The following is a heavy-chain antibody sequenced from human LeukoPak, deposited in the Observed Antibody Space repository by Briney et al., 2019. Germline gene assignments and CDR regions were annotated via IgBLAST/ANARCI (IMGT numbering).Heavy chain of an antibody. Sequence: SETLSLTCAVYGGSFIGYYWSWIRQPPGKGLEGIGEVNHSGGTNYNPSLKSRVTISADTSKSQFSLKLGSVTAADTAVYYCARVPLRFLEPFHYWGQGTLVTVSS. CDR3: ARVPLRFLEPFHY. J-gene: IGHJ4*02. CDR2: VNHSGGT. D-gene: IGHD3-3*01. V-gene: IGHV4-34*01. CDR1: GGSFIGYY.